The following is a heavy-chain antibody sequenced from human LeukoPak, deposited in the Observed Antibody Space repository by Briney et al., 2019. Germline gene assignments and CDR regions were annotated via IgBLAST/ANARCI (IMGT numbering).Heavy chain of an antibody. Sequence: APVKVSCKASGYTFTRYYMHWVRQAPGQGLEWMGIINPSGGSTSYAQKFQGRVTMTRDTSTSTVYMELSSLRSEDTAVYYCARDGIGGSSSAWFDPWGQGTLVTVSS. CDR2: INPSGGST. V-gene: IGHV1-46*01. CDR1: GYTFTRYY. CDR3: ARDGIGGSSSAWFDP. J-gene: IGHJ5*02. D-gene: IGHD6-6*01.